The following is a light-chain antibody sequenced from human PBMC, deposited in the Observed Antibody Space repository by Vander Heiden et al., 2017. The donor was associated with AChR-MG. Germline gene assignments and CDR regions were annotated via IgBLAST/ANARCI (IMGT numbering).Light chain of an antibody. V-gene: IGLV1-44*01. CDR1: ASNIGSNS. J-gene: IGLJ2*01. CDR3: SAWDDSLSGVV. CDR2: SNS. Sequence: TQPPSASGTPGQSVTSSCSGGASNIGSNSLNWYQQLPGTAPRVLIYSNSQRPSGVPDRFSGSKSGTSASLAISGLQSEDEADYYCSAWDDSLSGVVFGGGTKLTVL.